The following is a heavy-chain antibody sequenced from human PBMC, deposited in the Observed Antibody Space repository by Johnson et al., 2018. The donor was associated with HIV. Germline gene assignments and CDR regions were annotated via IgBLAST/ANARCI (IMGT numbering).Heavy chain of an antibody. J-gene: IGHJ3*02. CDR2: ISYSGSST. CDR3: AKDAWPLNRGDAFDI. V-gene: IGHV3-23*04. D-gene: IGHD1-14*01. CDR1: GFTFSSYA. Sequence: EVQLVESGGGLVQPGGSLRLSCAASGFTFSSYAMSWVRQAPGKGLEWVSAISYSGSSTYYADSVKGRFTISRDNSRSTLYLHMINLRADDTALYYCAKDAWPLNRGDAFDIWGQGTMVTVSS.